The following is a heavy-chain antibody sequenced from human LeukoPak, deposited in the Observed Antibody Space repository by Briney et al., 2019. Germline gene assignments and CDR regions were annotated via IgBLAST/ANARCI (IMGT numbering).Heavy chain of an antibody. CDR2: IYYSGST. CDR1: GGSISSSSYY. D-gene: IGHD3-10*01. Sequence: SETLSLTCTVSGGSISSSSYYWGWIRQPPGKGLEWIGSIYYSGSTYYNPSLRSRVTISVDTSKNQFSLKLSSVTAADTAVYYCARRVVRESDFDYWGQGTLVTVSS. CDR3: ARRVVRESDFDY. J-gene: IGHJ4*02. V-gene: IGHV4-39*01.